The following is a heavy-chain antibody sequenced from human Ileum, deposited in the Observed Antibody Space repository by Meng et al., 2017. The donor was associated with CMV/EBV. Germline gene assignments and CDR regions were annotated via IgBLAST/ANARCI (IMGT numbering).Heavy chain of an antibody. CDR3: VHRYSSSSGQVS. CDR1: GFSLATNVES. CDR2: IHGGGGK. D-gene: IGHD6-6*01. Sequence: IILKESGPTLVKPTQTLTLTCTFLGFSLATNVESVGWIRQPPGKALEWLALIHGGGGKQYSPSLQSRLTATRDTSKNQVVLTMTNMDPVDTATYYCVHRYSSSSGQVSWGQGTLVTVSS. J-gene: IGHJ5*02. V-gene: IGHV2-5*02.